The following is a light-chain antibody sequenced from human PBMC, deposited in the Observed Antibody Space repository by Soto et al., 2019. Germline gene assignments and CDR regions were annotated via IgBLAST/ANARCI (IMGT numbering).Light chain of an antibody. V-gene: IGKV3-20*01. CDR3: QQYGSSPYT. Sequence: EIVLTQSPGTLSLSPGDRATLSCRASQSVSSSCLAWYQQKPGLAPRLLLFGASSRATGIPDRFSGSGSGTAFPLTISRLEPEDFAVYYCQQYGSSPYTFGQGTKLEIK. CDR2: GAS. CDR1: QSVSSSC. J-gene: IGKJ2*01.